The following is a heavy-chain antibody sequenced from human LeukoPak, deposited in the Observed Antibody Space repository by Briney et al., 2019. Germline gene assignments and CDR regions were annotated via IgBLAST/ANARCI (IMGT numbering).Heavy chain of an antibody. J-gene: IGHJ4*02. CDR3: ARASYCSGGSCYSDY. CDR2: TSAYNGNT. CDR1: GYTXTSYS. Sequence: ASVKVSCKASGYTXTSYSISWVRQAPGQGLEWMGWTSAYNGNTIYAQKAKGRVTMTTDTSTNTAYMELRSLKSDDTAVYYCARASYCSGGSCYSDYWGQGTLVTVSS. V-gene: IGHV1-18*01. D-gene: IGHD2-15*01.